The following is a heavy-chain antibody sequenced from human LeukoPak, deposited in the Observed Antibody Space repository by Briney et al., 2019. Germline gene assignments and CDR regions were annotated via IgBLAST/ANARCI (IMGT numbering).Heavy chain of an antibody. Sequence: SETLSLTCAVYGGSFSGYYWSWIRQPPGKGQEWIGEINHSGSTNYNPSLKSRVTISVDTSKNQFSLKLSSVTAADTAVYYCARGLGSSGWYGSRAYYFDYWGQGTLVTVSS. CDR1: GGSFSGYY. CDR2: INHSGST. D-gene: IGHD6-19*01. J-gene: IGHJ4*02. V-gene: IGHV4-34*01. CDR3: ARGLGSSGWYGSRAYYFDY.